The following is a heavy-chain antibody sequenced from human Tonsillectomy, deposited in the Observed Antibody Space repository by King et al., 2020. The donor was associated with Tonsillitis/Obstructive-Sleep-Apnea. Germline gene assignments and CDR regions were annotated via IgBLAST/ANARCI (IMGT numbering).Heavy chain of an antibody. D-gene: IGHD2-15*01. CDR3: AREVVVVPATYGWFDP. Sequence: VQLVESGSELKKPGASVKVSCKASGYTFTTYAMNWVRQAPGQGLEWMGWINTNTGIPTYAQGFTGRFVFSLDTSVSTAYLQISSLKAEVTAVYYCAREVVVVPATYGWFDPWGQGTLVTVSS. V-gene: IGHV7-4-1*02. CDR2: INTNTGIP. CDR1: GYTFTTYA. J-gene: IGHJ5*02.